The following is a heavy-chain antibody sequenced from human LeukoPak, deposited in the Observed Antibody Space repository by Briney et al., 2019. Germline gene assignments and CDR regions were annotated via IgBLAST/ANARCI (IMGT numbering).Heavy chain of an antibody. V-gene: IGHV3-23*01. J-gene: IGHJ3*02. CDR2: ITTSGGVT. Sequence: PGGSLRLSCAASGFIFSTYGMYWVRQAPGKGLEWISTITTSGGVTYYADSVKGRFTISRDNSKNILYLQVNSLRDEDTAIYYCAKRVGTTAMERAFDIWGQGTVVTVSS. CDR3: AKRVGTTAMERAFDI. D-gene: IGHD1-1*01. CDR1: GFIFSTYG.